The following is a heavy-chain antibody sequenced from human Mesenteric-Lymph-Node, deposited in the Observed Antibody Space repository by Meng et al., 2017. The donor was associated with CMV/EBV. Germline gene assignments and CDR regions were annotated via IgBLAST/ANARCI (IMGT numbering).Heavy chain of an antibody. V-gene: IGHV1-18*01. CDR3: ARERGYCSSIDCYKEGMDV. CDR2: INVYNGRR. Sequence: ASVKVSCKASGGTFSSYTISWVRQAPGQGLEWMGWINVYNGRRAYAQKLKDRVTMTTDTSTSTAYMELRSLRSDDTATYYCARERGYCSSIDCYKEGMDVWGQGTTVTVSS. CDR1: GGTFSSYT. D-gene: IGHD2-2*01. J-gene: IGHJ6*02.